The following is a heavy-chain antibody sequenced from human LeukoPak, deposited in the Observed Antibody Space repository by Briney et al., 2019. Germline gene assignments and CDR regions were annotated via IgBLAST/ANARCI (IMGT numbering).Heavy chain of an antibody. CDR3: ARFNADTAIRAFDY. D-gene: IGHD5-18*01. J-gene: IGHJ4*02. CDR2: INPNSGGT. CDR1: GYSFTGYY. V-gene: IGHV1-2*02. Sequence: ASVKVSCKASGYSFTGYYIHWVRQAPGQGLEWMGWINPNSGGTNYAQKFQGRVTMTRDTSISTAYMELSRLRSDDTAVCYCARFNADTAIRAFDYWGQGTLVTVSS.